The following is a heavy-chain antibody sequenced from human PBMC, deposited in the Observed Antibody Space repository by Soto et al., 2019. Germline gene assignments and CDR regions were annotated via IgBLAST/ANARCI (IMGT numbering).Heavy chain of an antibody. CDR3: AKDFSDIWDYRRDFDY. CDR1: GFTFDGFA. D-gene: IGHD1-7*01. J-gene: IGHJ4*02. Sequence: PGGSLRLSCGASGFTFDGFAMHWVRQAPGKGLEWASGISWNSGSVAYADSVKGRFTISRDNAKNSLYLQMNSLTPEDTALYYCAKDFSDIWDYRRDFDYWGQGTLVT. CDR2: ISWNSGSV. V-gene: IGHV3-9*01.